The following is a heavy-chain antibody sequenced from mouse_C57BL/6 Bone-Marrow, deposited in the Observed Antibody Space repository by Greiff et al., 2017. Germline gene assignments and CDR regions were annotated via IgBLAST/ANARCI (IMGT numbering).Heavy chain of an antibody. CDR2: IDPSDSST. Sequence: QVQLQQPGAELVMPGASVKLSCKASGYTFTSYWMHWVKQRPGQGLEWIGEIDPSDSSTNYNQKFKGKSTLNVDKYSSTAYMQLSSLTSEDSAVYYCARDYSNSYYAMDYWGQGTSVTVSS. V-gene: IGHV1-69*01. CDR1: GYTFTSYW. J-gene: IGHJ4*01. CDR3: ARDYSNSYYAMDY. D-gene: IGHD2-5*01.